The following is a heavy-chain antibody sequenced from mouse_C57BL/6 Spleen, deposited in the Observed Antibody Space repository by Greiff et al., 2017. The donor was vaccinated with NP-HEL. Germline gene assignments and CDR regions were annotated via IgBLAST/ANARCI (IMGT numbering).Heavy chain of an antibody. D-gene: IGHD1-1*01. CDR3: AVGRGTTVVAGFDY. CDR2: IYPGDGDT. V-gene: IGHV1-82*01. CDR1: GYAFSSSW. Sequence: QVHVKQSGPELVKPGASVKISCKASGYAFSSSWMNWVKQRPGKGLEWIGRIYPGDGDTNYNGKFKGKATLTADKSSSTAYMQLSSLTSEDSAVYFCAVGRGTTVVAGFDYWGQGTTLTVSS. J-gene: IGHJ2*01.